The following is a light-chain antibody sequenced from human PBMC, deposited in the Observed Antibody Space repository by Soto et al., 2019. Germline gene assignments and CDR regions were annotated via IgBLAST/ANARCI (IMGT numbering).Light chain of an antibody. V-gene: IGLV2-14*03. J-gene: IGLJ2*01. Sequence: QSALTQPASVSGSPGQSITISCTGTSSDIGGLYNYVSWYQQHPGKAPKLLIYDVNDRPSGVSDRFSGSKSGNTASLTISGLQAEDAADYFCSAYSSGATHVVFGGGTKVTVL. CDR1: SSDIGGLYNY. CDR3: SAYSSGATHVV. CDR2: DVN.